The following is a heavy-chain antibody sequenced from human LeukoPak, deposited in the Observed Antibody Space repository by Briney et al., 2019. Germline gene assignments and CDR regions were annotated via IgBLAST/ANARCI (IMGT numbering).Heavy chain of an antibody. J-gene: IGHJ6*02. D-gene: IGHD6-19*01. Sequence: ASVKVSCKASGGTFSSYAISWVRQAPGQGLEWMGGIIPIFGTANYTQKFQGRVTITADESTSTAYMELSSLRSEDTAVYYCATDSGGAVAGHYYYYGMDVWGQGTTVTVSS. CDR3: ATDSGGAVAGHYYYYGMDV. CDR1: GGTFSSYA. CDR2: IIPIFGTA. V-gene: IGHV1-69*13.